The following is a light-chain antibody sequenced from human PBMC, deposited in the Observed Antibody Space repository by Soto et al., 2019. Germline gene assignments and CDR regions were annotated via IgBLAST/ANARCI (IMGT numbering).Light chain of an antibody. Sequence: EIVLTQSPATLSLSPGERATLSCRASQSVSSYLAWYQQKPGLAPRLLIWDASNRATGIPARFSGSGSGTDFTLTISSLEPEDFAVYYCQQRSNRPPITFGQGTRLEIK. CDR1: QSVSSY. V-gene: IGKV3-11*01. CDR3: QQRSNRPPIT. CDR2: DAS. J-gene: IGKJ5*01.